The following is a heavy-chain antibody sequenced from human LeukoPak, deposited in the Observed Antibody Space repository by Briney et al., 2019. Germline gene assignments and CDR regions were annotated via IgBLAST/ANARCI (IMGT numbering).Heavy chain of an antibody. D-gene: IGHD6-19*01. CDR3: VRDPPSSGWSVDY. Sequence: GGSLRLSSAASGFIFKTYAMHWVRHAQGKGLERVTMIWYDGSNKYYGDSVKGRFTISRDNSKNTVYLQMNSLRVEDTAVYYCVRDPPSSGWSVDYWGQGALVTVSS. J-gene: IGHJ4*02. V-gene: IGHV3-33*01. CDR2: IWYDGSNK. CDR1: GFIFKTYA.